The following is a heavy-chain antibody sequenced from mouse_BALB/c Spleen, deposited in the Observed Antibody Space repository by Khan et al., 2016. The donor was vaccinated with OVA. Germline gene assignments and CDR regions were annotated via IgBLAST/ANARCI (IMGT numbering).Heavy chain of an antibody. Sequence: MQLEESGPSLVKPSQTLSLTCSVTGDSITSGYWNWIRKFPGNKLEYMGHIIYTGSTYYTPSLKSRISITRHTSENQYYLQLNSVTDEDTATYYCARSTYRFAFVYWGQGTLVTVSA. CDR2: IIYTGST. J-gene: IGHJ3*01. D-gene: IGHD2-14*01. V-gene: IGHV3-8*02. CDR1: GDSITSGY. CDR3: ARSTYRFAFVY.